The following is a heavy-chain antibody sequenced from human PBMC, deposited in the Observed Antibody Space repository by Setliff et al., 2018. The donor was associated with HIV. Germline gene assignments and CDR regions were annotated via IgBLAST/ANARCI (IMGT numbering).Heavy chain of an antibody. CDR1: GESLSGYY. D-gene: IGHD6-13*01. CDR2: ITHTRAT. V-gene: IGHV4-34*01. CDR3: VRGGESSSWYWGRWFDP. Sequence: PSETLSLTCAVYGESLSGYYWSWIRQPPGKGLEWIGDITHTRATNYNPSLQSRVTMSVDTSKNQFSLKLNSVTAADTAVYYCVRGGESSSWYWGRWFDPWGQGTLVTVSS. J-gene: IGHJ5*02.